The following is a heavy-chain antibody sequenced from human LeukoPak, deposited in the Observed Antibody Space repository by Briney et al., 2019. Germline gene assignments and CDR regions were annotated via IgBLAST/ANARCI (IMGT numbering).Heavy chain of an antibody. J-gene: IGHJ6*02. V-gene: IGHV4-59*08. CDR1: GGSIRSYY. CDR2: IYYSGTT. D-gene: IGHD6-13*01. Sequence: SETLSLTCTVSGGSIRSYYWSWIRQPPGKGLEWIGYIYYSGTTNSNPSLKSRVTISVDTSKNQFSLKLSSVTAADTAVYYCARHGKQQQRYYYYYGMDVWGQGTTVTVSS. CDR3: ARHGKQQQRYYYYYGMDV.